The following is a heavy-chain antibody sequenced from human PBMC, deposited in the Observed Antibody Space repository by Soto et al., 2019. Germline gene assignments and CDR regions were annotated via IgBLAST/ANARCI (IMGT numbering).Heavy chain of an antibody. D-gene: IGHD6-13*01. CDR2: ISYDGSNK. CDR1: GFTFSGYG. J-gene: IGHJ6*02. V-gene: IGHV3-30*18. Sequence: VGSLRLSCAASGFTFSGYGMHWVRQAPGKGLEWVAVISYDGSNKYYADSVKGRFTISRDNSKNTLYLQMNSLRAEDTAVYYCAKSAANSLIAAAGHEVHYYGMDVWGQGTTVTVSS. CDR3: AKSAANSLIAAAGHEVHYYGMDV.